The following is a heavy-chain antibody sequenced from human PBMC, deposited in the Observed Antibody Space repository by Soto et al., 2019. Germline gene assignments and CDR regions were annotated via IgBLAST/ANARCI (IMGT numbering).Heavy chain of an antibody. Sequence: SVKVSCKASGGSFGKSAISWVRQTPGQGLEWLGGFIPVYRTLNYAQKFQGRVTITADESTGTAYMTLSSLASDDTAVYYCATGVIWIGYFTVDSWGQGTRVTVSS. V-gene: IGHV1-69*13. D-gene: IGHD3-3*01. CDR3: ATGVIWIGYFTVDS. CDR2: FIPVYRTL. CDR1: GGSFGKSA. J-gene: IGHJ4*02.